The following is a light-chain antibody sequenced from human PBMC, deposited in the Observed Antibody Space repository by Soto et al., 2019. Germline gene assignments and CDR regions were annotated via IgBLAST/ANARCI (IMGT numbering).Light chain of an antibody. J-gene: IGLJ1*01. V-gene: IGLV2-14*01. CDR1: SSDIGRYKY. Sequence: QSALTQPASVSGSPGQSITISCTGSSSDIGRYKYVSWYQQHPDKAPRLIIYEVTNRPSGVSSRFSGSKSHNTASLTISGLQAEDEADYYCSSYTDDTTYVFGTGTKVTGL. CDR3: SSYTDDTTYV. CDR2: EVT.